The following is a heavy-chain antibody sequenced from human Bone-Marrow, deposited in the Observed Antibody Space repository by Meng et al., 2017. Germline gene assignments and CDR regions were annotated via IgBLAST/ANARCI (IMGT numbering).Heavy chain of an antibody. J-gene: IGHJ5*02. CDR3: ARDKLVRTYMANWFDP. CDR1: GYTFTSYA. CDR2: LNTITGNP. V-gene: IGHV7-4-1*02. D-gene: IGHD3-10*01. Sequence: QVQLVQSGSALKKPGASVNVSCKAAGYTFTSYAMNWVRQAPGQGLEWMGWLNTITGNPTYAQGFTGRFVFSLDTSVITAYLQISSLKAEYTAVYYCARDKLVRTYMANWFDPWGQGTLVTVSS.